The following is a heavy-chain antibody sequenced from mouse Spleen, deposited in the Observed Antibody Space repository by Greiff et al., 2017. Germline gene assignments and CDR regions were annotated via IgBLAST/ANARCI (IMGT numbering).Heavy chain of an antibody. CDR1: GYTFTSYW. CDR3: ARGAMDY. V-gene: IGHV1S81*02. Sequence: QVQLQQPGAELVKPGASVKLSCKASGYTFTSYWMHWVKQRPGQGLEWIGEINPSNGRTNYNEKFKSKATLTVDKSSSTAYMQLSSLTSEDSAVYHCARGAMDYWGQGTSVTVSS. CDR2: INPSNGRT. J-gene: IGHJ4*01.